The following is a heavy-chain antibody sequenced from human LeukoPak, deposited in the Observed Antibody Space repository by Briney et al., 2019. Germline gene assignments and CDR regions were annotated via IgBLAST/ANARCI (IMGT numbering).Heavy chain of an antibody. CDR2: VWYDGSKQ. Sequence: PGKSLRLSCAASGFTFSSFGMHWVRQAPGKGLEWVAVVWYDGSKQYYADSVKGRFTISRDNSKNTLYLQMNSLRAEDTAVYYCARAPTSYYYFDYWGQGTLVTVSS. CDR1: GFTFSSFG. V-gene: IGHV3-33*01. CDR3: ARAPTSYYYFDY. D-gene: IGHD1-26*01. J-gene: IGHJ4*02.